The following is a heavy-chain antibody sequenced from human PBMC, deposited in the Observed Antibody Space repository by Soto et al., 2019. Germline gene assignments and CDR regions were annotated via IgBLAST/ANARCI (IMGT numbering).Heavy chain of an antibody. Sequence: SVKVSCKASGGTFNNYVINWVRQAPGQGLEWMAGIFPIFGTPNYAQKFQGRVTITADKSTSTAYMELNSLRSEDTAVYYCAGRCDGTNCLAHFDYWGQGTLVTVS. CDR2: IFPIFGTP. J-gene: IGHJ4*02. CDR3: AGRCDGTNCLAHFDY. D-gene: IGHD2-2*01. V-gene: IGHV1-69*06. CDR1: GGTFNNYV.